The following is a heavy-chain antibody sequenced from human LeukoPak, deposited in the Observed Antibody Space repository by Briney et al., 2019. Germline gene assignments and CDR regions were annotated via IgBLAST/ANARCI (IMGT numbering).Heavy chain of an antibody. D-gene: IGHD3-22*01. CDR3: AKDVSMYYYDSSGYLSYFDY. CDR2: IPYDGSNK. Sequence: GRSLRLSCAASGFTFSSCGMHWVRQAPGKGLEWVAVIPYDGSNKYYADSVKGRFTISRDNSKNTLYLQMNSLRAEDTAVYYCAKDVSMYYYDSSGYLSYFDYWGQGTLVTVSS. V-gene: IGHV3-30*18. CDR1: GFTFSSCG. J-gene: IGHJ4*02.